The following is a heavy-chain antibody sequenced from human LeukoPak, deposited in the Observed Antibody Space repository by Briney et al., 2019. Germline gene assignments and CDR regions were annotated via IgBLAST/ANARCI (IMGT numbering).Heavy chain of an antibody. V-gene: IGHV3-30*18. Sequence: GGSLRLSCAASGFTFSSYGMHWVRQAPGKGLEWVAVISYDGSNKYYADSVKGRFTISRDNSKNTLYLQMNSLRAEDTAVYYCAKDRPYGDYVTLGFCDYWGQGTLVTVSS. CDR3: AKDRPYGDYVTLGFCDY. D-gene: IGHD4-17*01. J-gene: IGHJ4*02. CDR1: GFTFSSYG. CDR2: ISYDGSNK.